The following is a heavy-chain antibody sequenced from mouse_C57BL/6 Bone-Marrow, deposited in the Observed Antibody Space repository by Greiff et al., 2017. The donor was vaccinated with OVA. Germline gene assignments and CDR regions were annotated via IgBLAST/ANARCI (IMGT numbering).Heavy chain of an antibody. V-gene: IGHV1-81*01. CDR1: GYTFTSYG. Sequence: VQLQQSGAELARPGASVKLSCKASGYTFTSYGISWVKPRPGQGLEWIGEIYPRSGNTYYNEKFKGKATLTADKSSSTAYMELRSLTSEDSAVYFCARNYVDCFDYWGEGTTLTVSS. J-gene: IGHJ2*01. CDR2: IYPRSGNT. CDR3: ARNYVDCFDY. D-gene: IGHD2-4*01.